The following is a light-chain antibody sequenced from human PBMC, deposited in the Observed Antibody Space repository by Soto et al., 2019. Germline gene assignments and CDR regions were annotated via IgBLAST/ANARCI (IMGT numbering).Light chain of an antibody. V-gene: IGLV2-14*01. Sequence: QSALTQPASVSGSPGQSITISCTGTISDFVVYNYVSWYQQHPGKAPKLMIYGVSNRPSGVSNRFSGSKPGNTASLTISGLQADDEADYYCSSHTISSALQVFGNGTKVTV. J-gene: IGLJ1*01. CDR2: GVS. CDR1: ISDFVVYNY. CDR3: SSHTISSALQV.